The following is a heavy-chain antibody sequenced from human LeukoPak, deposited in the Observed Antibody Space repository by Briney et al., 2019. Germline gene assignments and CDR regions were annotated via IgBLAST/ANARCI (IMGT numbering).Heavy chain of an antibody. CDR1: GYTFTGYY. D-gene: IGHD3-3*01. CDR2: INPNSGGT. CDR3: ARPKRITIFGVVVWAHFDY. J-gene: IGHJ4*02. V-gene: IGHV1-2*02. Sequence: ASVKVSCKASGYTFTGYYMHWVRQAPGQGLEWMGWINPNSGGTNYAQKFQGRVTMTRDTSISTAYMELSRLRSDDTAVYYCARPKRITIFGVVVWAHFDYWGQGTLVTVSS.